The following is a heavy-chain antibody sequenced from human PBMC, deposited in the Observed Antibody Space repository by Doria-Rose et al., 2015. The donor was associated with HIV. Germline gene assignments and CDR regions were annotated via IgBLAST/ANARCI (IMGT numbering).Heavy chain of an antibody. D-gene: IGHD2-21*02. J-gene: IGHJ5*02. Sequence: QVQLVQSGAEVKKPGASAKISCKASGYTFTNNYMHWVRQAPGQGLEWMGIINPRGGSTSYAQKFQGRVTMTRDTSTSTVYMELRSLRSEDTAMYYCAREAGTADWFDPWGQGTLVIASS. CDR2: INPRGGST. V-gene: IGHV1-46*01. CDR3: AREAGTADWFDP. CDR1: GYTFTNNY.